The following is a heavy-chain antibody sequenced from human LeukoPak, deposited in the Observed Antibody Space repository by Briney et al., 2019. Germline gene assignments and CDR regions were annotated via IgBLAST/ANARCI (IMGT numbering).Heavy chain of an antibody. CDR3: AREGQVALGYGDDYYYYGMDV. D-gene: IGHD4-17*01. CDR2: IIPILGIA. CDR1: GGTFSSYA. Sequence: SVKVSCKASGGTFSSYAISWERQAPGQGLEWMGRIIPILGIANYAQKLQGRVTMTTDTSTSTAYMELRSLRSDDTAVYYCAREGQVALGYGDDYYYYGMDVWGQGTTVTVSS. V-gene: IGHV1-69*04. J-gene: IGHJ6*02.